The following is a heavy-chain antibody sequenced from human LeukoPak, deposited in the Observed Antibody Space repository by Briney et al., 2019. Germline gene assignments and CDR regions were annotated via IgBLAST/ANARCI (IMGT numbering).Heavy chain of an antibody. D-gene: IGHD2-2*02. J-gene: IGHJ6*02. Sequence: GGSLRLSCAASGFSFSGYWMSWVRQAPGKGLEWVSAISGSGGSTYYADSVKGRFTISRDNSKNTLYLQMNSLRAEDTAVYYCAKGGGCSSTSCYMVWVSYYYGMDVWGQGTTVTVSS. CDR2: ISGSGGST. CDR1: GFSFSGYW. V-gene: IGHV3-23*01. CDR3: AKGGGCSSTSCYMVWVSYYYGMDV.